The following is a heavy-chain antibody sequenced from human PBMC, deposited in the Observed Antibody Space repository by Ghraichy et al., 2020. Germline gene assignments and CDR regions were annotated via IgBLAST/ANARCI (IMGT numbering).Heavy chain of an antibody. V-gene: IGHV6-1*01. CDR3: ARDGPEISYYDSSGFDY. D-gene: IGHD3-22*01. CDR1: GDSVSSNSAA. CDR2: TYYRSKWYN. Sequence: SQTLSLTCAISGDSVSSNSAAWNWIRQSPSRGLEWLGRTYYRSKWYNDYAVSVKSRITINPDTSKNQFSLQLNSVTPEDTAVYYCARDGPEISYYDSSGFDYWGQGTLVTVSS. J-gene: IGHJ4*02.